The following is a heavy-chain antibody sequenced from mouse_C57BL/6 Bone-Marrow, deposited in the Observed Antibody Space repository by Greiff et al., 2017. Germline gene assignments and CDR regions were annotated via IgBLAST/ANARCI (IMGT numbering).Heavy chain of an antibody. Sequence: EVKLVESGGGLVKPGGSLKLSCAASGFTFSDYGMHWVRQAPEKGLEWVAYISSGSSTIYYEDTVKGRFTISRDNAKNTLFLQMTSLRSEDTAMYYCARRAIYYYGSSYFYYAMDYWGQGTSVTVSS. J-gene: IGHJ4*01. CDR3: ARRAIYYYGSSYFYYAMDY. CDR1: GFTFSDYG. CDR2: ISSGSSTI. V-gene: IGHV5-17*01. D-gene: IGHD1-1*01.